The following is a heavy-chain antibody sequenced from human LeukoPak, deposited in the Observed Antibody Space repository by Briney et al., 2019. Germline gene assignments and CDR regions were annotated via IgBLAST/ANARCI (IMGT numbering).Heavy chain of an antibody. D-gene: IGHD2-15*01. J-gene: IGHJ4*02. Sequence: SETLSLTCTVSGYSISSGYYWGWIRQPPGKGLEWIGSIYHSGSTYYNPSLKSRVTISVDTSKNQFSLKLSSVTAADTAVYYCARLGCSGGSCYGGFDYWGQGTLVTVSS. CDR2: IYHSGST. V-gene: IGHV4-38-2*02. CDR1: GYSISSGYY. CDR3: ARLGCSGGSCYGGFDY.